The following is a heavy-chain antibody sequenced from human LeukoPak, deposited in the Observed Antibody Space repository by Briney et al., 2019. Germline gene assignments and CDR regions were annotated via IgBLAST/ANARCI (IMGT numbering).Heavy chain of an antibody. CDR3: ARVLAGYDTSGYYWDAFDI. V-gene: IGHV1-69*13. CDR1: GYTFTSYG. D-gene: IGHD3-22*01. Sequence: SVKVSCKASGYTFTSYGISWVRQAPGQGLEWMGGIIPIFGTANYAQKFQGRVTITADESTSTAYLELSSLRSEDTAVYYCARVLAGYDTSGYYWDAFDIWGQGTMVSVSS. J-gene: IGHJ3*02. CDR2: IIPIFGTA.